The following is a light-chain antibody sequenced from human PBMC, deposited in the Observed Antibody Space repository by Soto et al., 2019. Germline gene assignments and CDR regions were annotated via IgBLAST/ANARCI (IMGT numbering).Light chain of an antibody. Sequence: EIVLSHSPVTLSLSQGERATLSCRASQSVDDKYLAWYQQKRGQAPRLLIYGASSRATGVPDRFSGSGSGTDFTLTISRLEPEDFALYYCHQSPRTFGQGTKVDIK. V-gene: IGKV3-20*01. CDR3: HQSPRT. CDR2: GAS. J-gene: IGKJ1*01. CDR1: QSVDDKY.